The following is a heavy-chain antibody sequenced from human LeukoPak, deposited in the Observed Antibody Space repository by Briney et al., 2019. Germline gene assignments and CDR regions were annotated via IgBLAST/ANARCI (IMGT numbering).Heavy chain of an antibody. D-gene: IGHD1-26*01. Sequence: PSESLSLTCAVYGGSFSGYYWSWIRQPPGKGLEWIGEINHSGSTNYNPSLKSRVTISVDTSKNQFSLKLSSVTAADTAVYYCARGLRGGSYLSYFDYWGQGTLVTVSS. J-gene: IGHJ4*02. CDR3: ARGLRGGSYLSYFDY. V-gene: IGHV4-34*01. CDR1: GGSFSGYY. CDR2: INHSGST.